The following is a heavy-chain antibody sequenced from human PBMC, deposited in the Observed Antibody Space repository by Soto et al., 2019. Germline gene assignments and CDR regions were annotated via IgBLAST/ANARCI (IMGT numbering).Heavy chain of an antibody. CDR3: AREELRLNDAFDI. J-gene: IGHJ3*02. CDR2: INPSGGST. CDR1: GYTFTSYY. V-gene: IGHV1-46*03. D-gene: IGHD1-7*01. Sequence: VKVSCKASGYTFTSYYMHWVRQAPGQGLEWMGIINPSGGSTSYAQKFQGKVTMTRDTSTSTVYMELSSLRTEDTAVYYCAREELRLNDAFDIWGQGTMVTVSS.